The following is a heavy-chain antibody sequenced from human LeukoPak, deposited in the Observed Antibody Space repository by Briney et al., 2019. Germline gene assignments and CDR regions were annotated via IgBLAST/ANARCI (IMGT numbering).Heavy chain of an antibody. CDR2: ISSTSSYI. V-gene: IGHV3-21*06. CDR1: GFTFSIYS. D-gene: IGHD3-22*01. J-gene: IGHJ4*02. CDR3: ARVTTYYYDSSGYPVDY. Sequence: PGGSLRLSCAASGFTFSIYSVTWVRQAPGKGLEWVASISSTSSYIYYADSVRGRFTISRDNAQYLAYLQMNSLRAEDTAVYYCARVTTYYYDSSGYPVDYWGQGTLVTVSS.